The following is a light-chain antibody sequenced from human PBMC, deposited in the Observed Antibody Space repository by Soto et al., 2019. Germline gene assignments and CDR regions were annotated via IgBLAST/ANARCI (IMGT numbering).Light chain of an antibody. Sequence: EVVMTQSPATVSVSPGERATLSSRASQSVSSNLAWYRQKPGQAPRLLMYGASTRATSISDRFSGSGSGTEFTLTISSLQSEDVAVYYCQQYNKWPLTFGGGTKVEIK. CDR2: GAS. J-gene: IGKJ4*01. CDR3: QQYNKWPLT. V-gene: IGKV3-15*01. CDR1: QSVSSN.